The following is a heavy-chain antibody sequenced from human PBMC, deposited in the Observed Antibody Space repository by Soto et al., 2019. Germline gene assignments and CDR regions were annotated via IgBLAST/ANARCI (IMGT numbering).Heavy chain of an antibody. CDR2: ISGSGGST. Sequence: PGGSLRLSCAASGFTFSSYAMSWVRQAPGKGLEWVSAISGSGGSTYYADSVKGRFTISRDNSKNTLYLQMNSLRAEDTAVYYCATCYDSSGSPFDYWGQGTLVTVSS. J-gene: IGHJ4*02. CDR3: ATCYDSSGSPFDY. D-gene: IGHD3-22*01. CDR1: GFTFSSYA. V-gene: IGHV3-23*01.